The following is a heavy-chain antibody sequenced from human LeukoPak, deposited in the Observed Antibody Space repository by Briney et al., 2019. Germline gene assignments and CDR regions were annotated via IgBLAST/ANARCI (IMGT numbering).Heavy chain of an antibody. D-gene: IGHD2-2*01. V-gene: IGHV1-69*13. CDR3: ARGGLGVYCSSTSCPQGDAFDI. Sequence: SAKVSCKASGGTFSSYAISWVRQAPGQGLEWMGGIIPIFGTANYAQEFQGRVTITADESTSTAYMELSSLRSEDTAVYYCARGGLGVYCSSTSCPQGDAFDIWGQGTMVTVSS. J-gene: IGHJ3*02. CDR2: IIPIFGTA. CDR1: GGTFSSYA.